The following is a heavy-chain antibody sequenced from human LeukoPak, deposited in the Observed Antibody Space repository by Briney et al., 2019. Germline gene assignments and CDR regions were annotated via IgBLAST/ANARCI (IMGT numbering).Heavy chain of an antibody. D-gene: IGHD3-22*01. V-gene: IGHV1-8*01. CDR2: MSPNSGDT. Sequence: ASVKVSCKASGYTFTTHDINWVRQATGQGLEWLGWMSPNSGDTGYAQKFQERVTITRDMSTSTAYMELSSLRSEDTAVYYCAAGRLLPGYWGQGTLVTVSS. CDR3: AAGRLLPGY. CDR1: GYTFTTHD. J-gene: IGHJ4*02.